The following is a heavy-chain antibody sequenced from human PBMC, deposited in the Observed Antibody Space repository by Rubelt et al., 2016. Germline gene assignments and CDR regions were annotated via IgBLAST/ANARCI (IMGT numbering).Heavy chain of an antibody. Sequence: QVQLVQSGAEVKKPGASVKVSCKASGYTFTSYDINWVRQASGQGLEWMGWMNPNSGNTGYAQKFQGRVTMTRNTSISTAYMELSSLRSEDTAVYYCARQWLVPYYFDYWGQGTLVTVSS. J-gene: IGHJ4*02. CDR2: MNPNSGNT. CDR1: GYTFTSYD. V-gene: IGHV1-8*01. CDR3: ARQWLVPYYFDY. D-gene: IGHD6-19*01.